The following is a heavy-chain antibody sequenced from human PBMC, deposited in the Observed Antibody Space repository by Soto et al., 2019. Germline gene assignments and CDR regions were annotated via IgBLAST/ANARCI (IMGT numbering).Heavy chain of an antibody. CDR3: SIGSWSAETFDI. CDR1: GGTFNTYT. Sequence: QVHLVQSGAEVKTPGSSVKVSCKAAGGTFNTYTLIWVRQAPGHGLEWMGMIIPMLTVTNSAQKFQGRVTLTADKSTGTAFMELTSLRSDDTAIYYCSIGSWSAETFDIWGQGTMVTVSS. CDR2: IIPMLTVT. J-gene: IGHJ3*02. V-gene: IGHV1-69*02. D-gene: IGHD2-2*01.